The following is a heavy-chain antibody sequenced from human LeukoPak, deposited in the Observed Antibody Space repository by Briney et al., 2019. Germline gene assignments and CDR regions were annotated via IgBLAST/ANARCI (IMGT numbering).Heavy chain of an antibody. Sequence: ASVKVSCKASGGTFSSYAISWVRQAPGQGLEWMGWINPNSGGTNYAQKFQGRVTMTRDTSISTAYMELSRLRSDDTAVYYCAREEWELLYAFDIWGQGTMVTVSS. J-gene: IGHJ3*02. D-gene: IGHD1-26*01. CDR2: INPNSGGT. V-gene: IGHV1-2*02. CDR3: AREEWELLYAFDI. CDR1: GGTFSSYA.